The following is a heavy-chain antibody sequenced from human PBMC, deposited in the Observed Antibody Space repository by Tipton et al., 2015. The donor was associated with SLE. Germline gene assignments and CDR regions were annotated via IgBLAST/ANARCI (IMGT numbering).Heavy chain of an antibody. J-gene: IGHJ6*03. CDR1: GDSISSSGYY. D-gene: IGHD7-27*01. V-gene: IGHV4-39*02. Sequence: GLVKPSETLSLTCAVSGDSISSSGYYWVWIRQPPGKGLEWVGSIYDNGNTYYNPSLKSRVTISIETSKNHFSLQLTSMTAADTAVYYCARAPHLTGSYYYYYMDVWGKGTTVTISS. CDR3: ARAPHLTGSYYYYYMDV. CDR2: IYDNGNT.